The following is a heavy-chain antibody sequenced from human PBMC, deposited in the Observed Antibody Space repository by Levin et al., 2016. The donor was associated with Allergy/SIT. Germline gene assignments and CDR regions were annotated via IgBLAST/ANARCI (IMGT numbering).Heavy chain of an antibody. CDR3: ARGCSGVVCSTRSLDY. D-gene: IGHD2-8*02. CDR2: ISSSSTYI. V-gene: IGHV3-21*01. J-gene: IGHJ4*02. Sequence: WIRQPPGKGLEWVSVISSSSTYIYYADSMKGRFTISRDNAKSSLYLQMNSLRAEDTGVYYCARGCSGVVCSTRSLDYWGQGTLVTVSS.